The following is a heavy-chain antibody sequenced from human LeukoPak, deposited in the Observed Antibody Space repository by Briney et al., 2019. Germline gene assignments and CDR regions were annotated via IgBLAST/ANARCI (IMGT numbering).Heavy chain of an antibody. CDR3: ARHGEKWELRLWFDP. Sequence: NSSETLSLTCTVSGGSISSSSYYWGWIRQPPGKGLEWIGSIYYSGSTYYNPSLKSRVTISVDTSKNQFSLKLSSVTAADTAVYYCARHGEKWELRLWFDPWGQGTLVTVSS. CDR2: IYYSGST. V-gene: IGHV4-39*01. J-gene: IGHJ5*02. CDR1: GGSISSSSYY. D-gene: IGHD1-26*01.